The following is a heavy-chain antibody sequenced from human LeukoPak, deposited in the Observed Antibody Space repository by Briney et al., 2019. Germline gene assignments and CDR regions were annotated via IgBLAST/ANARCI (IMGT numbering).Heavy chain of an antibody. J-gene: IGHJ4*02. CDR3: ARSFTPYYYDSSGYYYFDY. V-gene: IGHV3-7*01. CDR1: GFTFSSYW. Sequence: GGSLRLSCAASGFTFSSYWMGWVRQAPGKGLEWVANIKQDGSEKYYVDSVKGRFTISRDNAKNSLYLQMNSLRAEDTAVYYCARSFTPYYYDSSGYYYFDYWGQGTLVTVSS. D-gene: IGHD3-22*01. CDR2: IKQDGSEK.